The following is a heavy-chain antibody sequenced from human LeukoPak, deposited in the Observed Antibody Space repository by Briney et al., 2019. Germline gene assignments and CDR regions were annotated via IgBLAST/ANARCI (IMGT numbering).Heavy chain of an antibody. CDR1: GFTFSSYA. CDR2: ISGSGDST. D-gene: IGHD3-16*02. J-gene: IGHJ4*02. CDR3: AKDIMITFGGVIVLPYYFDY. Sequence: GGSLRLSCAASGFTFSSYAMSWVRQAPGKGLEWVSAISGSGDSTYYADSVKGRFTISRDNSKNTLYLQMNSLRAEDTAVYYCAKDIMITFGGVIVLPYYFDYWGQGTLVTVSS. V-gene: IGHV3-23*01.